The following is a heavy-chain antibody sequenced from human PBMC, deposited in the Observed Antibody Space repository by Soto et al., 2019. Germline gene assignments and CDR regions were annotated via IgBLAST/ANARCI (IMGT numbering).Heavy chain of an antibody. J-gene: IGHJ4*02. CDR1: GFKFTTSG. CDR2: IWDDGSKK. Sequence: QVQLVESGGGVVQPGRSLRLSCAASGFKFTTSGMHWVCQAPGKGLECVAMIWDDGSKKQYSDSVKGRFIISRDNSNNTLYLQMSSLRAEDTAIYYCARGREGVYGDYFRSYFDYWGQGVRVTVSS. D-gene: IGHD4-17*01. V-gene: IGHV3-33*01. CDR3: ARGREGVYGDYFRSYFDY.